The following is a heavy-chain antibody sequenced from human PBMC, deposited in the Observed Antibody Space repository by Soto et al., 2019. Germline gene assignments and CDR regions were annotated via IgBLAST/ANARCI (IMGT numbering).Heavy chain of an antibody. Sequence: QVQLMQSGAEVKKPGASVKVSCKASGDTFTDYYIHWVRQAPGQGLEWMGTVNPSGGHTTYAQHFLGRVIMTRDTSPSTLYKELTSLTSEDTAAYYCAREGHVVVVTAALDYWGQGTLVTVSS. CDR3: AREGHVVVVTAALDY. D-gene: IGHD2-21*02. V-gene: IGHV1-46*01. CDR2: VNPSGGHT. CDR1: GDTFTDYY. J-gene: IGHJ4*02.